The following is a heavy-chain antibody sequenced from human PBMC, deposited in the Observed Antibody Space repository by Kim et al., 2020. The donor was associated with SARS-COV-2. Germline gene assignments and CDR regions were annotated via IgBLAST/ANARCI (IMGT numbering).Heavy chain of an antibody. V-gene: IGHV3-73*01. CDR2: IRSKGSTYAS. CDR1: GFTFSGSA. J-gene: IGHJ3*01. CDR3: TRGSGTTVAFGPAF. D-gene: IGHD1-1*01. Sequence: GGSLRLSCAASGFTFSGSAMHWVRQASGKGLEWVADIRSKGSTYASAYAAQVKFSITRAKADSTQTPHLQILKVETEDTDFYYSTRGSGTTVAFGPAF.